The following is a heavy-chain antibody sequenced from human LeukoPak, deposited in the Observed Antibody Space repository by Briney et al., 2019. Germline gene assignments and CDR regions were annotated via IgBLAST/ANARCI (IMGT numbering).Heavy chain of an antibody. CDR2: IYYSGST. J-gene: IGHJ4*02. CDR1: GGSISSSSYY. Sequence: SETLSLTCTVSGGSISSSSYYWGWIRQPPGKGLEWIGSIYYSGSTYYNPSLKSRVAITVDTSKNQFSLKLSSVTAADTAVYYCARHASGWYYFDYWGQGTLVTVSS. CDR3: ARHASGWYYFDY. D-gene: IGHD6-19*01. V-gene: IGHV4-39*01.